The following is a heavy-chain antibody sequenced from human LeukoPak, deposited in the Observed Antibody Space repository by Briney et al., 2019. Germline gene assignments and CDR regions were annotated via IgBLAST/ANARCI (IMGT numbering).Heavy chain of an antibody. J-gene: IGHJ4*02. CDR2: IWYDGSNK. Sequence: GGSLRLSCAASGFTFSSYGMHWVRQAPGKWREWVAVIWYDGSNKYYADSVKGRFTISRDNSKNTLYLQMNSLRAEDTAVYYCARGWFGEPMGDYWGQGTLVTVSS. V-gene: IGHV3-33*01. CDR1: GFTFSSYG. CDR3: ARGWFGEPMGDY. D-gene: IGHD3-10*01.